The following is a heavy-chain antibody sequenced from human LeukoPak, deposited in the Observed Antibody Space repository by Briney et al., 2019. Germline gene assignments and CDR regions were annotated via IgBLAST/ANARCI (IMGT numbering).Heavy chain of an antibody. J-gene: IGHJ3*02. Sequence: GGSLRLSCAASGFTFSSYAMSWVRQAPRKGLEYVSAIGYNGDTFYANSVKARFIISRDDSKSTLYLQMGSLGAEDMAIYYCARVGLSGAFDIWGQGTMVSVSS. CDR2: IGYNGDT. CDR3: ARVGLSGAFDI. D-gene: IGHD5-12*01. V-gene: IGHV3-64*01. CDR1: GFTFSSYA.